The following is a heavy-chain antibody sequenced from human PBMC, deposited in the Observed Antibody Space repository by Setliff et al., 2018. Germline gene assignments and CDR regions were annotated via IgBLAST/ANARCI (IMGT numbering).Heavy chain of an antibody. V-gene: IGHV3-30*02. CDR3: AKVKKPLIRGSGFDY. CDR1: GFAFSTYG. J-gene: IGHJ4*02. D-gene: IGHD2-8*01. Sequence: PGGSLRLSCATSGFAFSTYGMHWVRQAPGKGLDWVAFVRFDGTYKYYADSVKGRFTISRDNSGNTLFLQMTSLRAEDTGVYYCAKVKKPLIRGSGFDYWGQGTLVTVSS. CDR2: VRFDGTYK.